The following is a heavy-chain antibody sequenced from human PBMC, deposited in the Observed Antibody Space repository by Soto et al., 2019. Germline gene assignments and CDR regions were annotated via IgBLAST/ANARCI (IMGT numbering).Heavy chain of an antibody. CDR3: AKDSFTRNGIHDPFDI. J-gene: IGHJ3*02. CDR2: VGGGGGGI. Sequence: EAQLLESGGGLVQPGGSLRLSCAASGFIFREYAMSWVRQAPGKGLEWVSVVGGGGGGIYYADSVRGRFIVSRDDSSDTLYLQLDRLRVADTAIYYCAKDSFTRNGIHDPFDIWGHGTMVTVSS. D-gene: IGHD2-8*01. V-gene: IGHV3-23*01. CDR1: GFIFREYA.